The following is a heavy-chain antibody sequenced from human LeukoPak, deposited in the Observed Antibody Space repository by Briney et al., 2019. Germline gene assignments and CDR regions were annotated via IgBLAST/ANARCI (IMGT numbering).Heavy chain of an antibody. D-gene: IGHD6-13*01. Sequence: PSETLSLTCAVYGGSFSGYYWSWIRQPQGKGLEWIGEINHSGSTNYNPSLKSRVTISVDTSKNQFSLKLSSVTAADTAVYYCARGGVAAAGTHYFDYWGQGTLVTVSS. CDR3: ARGGVAAAGTHYFDY. V-gene: IGHV4-34*01. J-gene: IGHJ4*02. CDR1: GGSFSGYY. CDR2: INHSGST.